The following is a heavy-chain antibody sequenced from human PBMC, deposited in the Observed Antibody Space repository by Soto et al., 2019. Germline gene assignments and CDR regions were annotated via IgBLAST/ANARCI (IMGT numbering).Heavy chain of an antibody. D-gene: IGHD2-15*01. J-gene: IGHJ1*01. V-gene: IGHV4-31*03. CDR1: GGSISSGGYY. CDR2: IYYSGST. CDR3: VRGVAL. Sequence: LSLTCTVSGGSISSGGYYWSWIRQHPGKGLEWIGYIYYSGSTSSNPSLKSRVTISVDTSKNQFSLKLSSVSAADTAVYYCVRGVALWAQRTLVTVSS.